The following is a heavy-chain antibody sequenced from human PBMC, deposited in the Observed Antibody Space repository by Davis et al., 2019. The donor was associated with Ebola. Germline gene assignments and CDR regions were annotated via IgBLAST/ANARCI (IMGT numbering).Heavy chain of an antibody. D-gene: IGHD2-2*01. CDR3: AREGKYRDESRTFDY. J-gene: IGHJ4*02. V-gene: IGHV3-23*01. CDR2: ISGGGVTA. CDR1: GIMFSTYA. Sequence: GGSLRLSCAVSGIMFSTYAMSWVRQAPGKGLEWVSTISGGGVTADYTDSVKGRFTISRDNSKNTLYLQMNSLRADDTAVYYCAREGKYRDESRTFDYWGQGTLVTVSS.